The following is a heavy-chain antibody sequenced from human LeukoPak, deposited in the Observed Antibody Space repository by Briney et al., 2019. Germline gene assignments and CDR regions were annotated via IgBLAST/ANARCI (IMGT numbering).Heavy chain of an antibody. CDR1: GYTFTSYY. Sequence: ASVKVSCKASGYTFTSYYMHWVRQAPGQGLEWMGIINPSGGSTSYAQKFQGRDTMTRDTSTSTVYMELSSLRSEDTAVYYCARDGPVRAIFGVVTIGAFDIWGQGTMVTVSS. V-gene: IGHV1-46*01. J-gene: IGHJ3*02. D-gene: IGHD3-3*01. CDR3: ARDGPVRAIFGVVTIGAFDI. CDR2: INPSGGST.